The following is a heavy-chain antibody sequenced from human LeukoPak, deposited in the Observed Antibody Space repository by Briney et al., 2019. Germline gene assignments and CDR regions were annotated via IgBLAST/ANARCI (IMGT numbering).Heavy chain of an antibody. CDR1: GYSFTSYW. CDR2: IYPGDSDT. V-gene: IGHV5-51*01. Sequence: GESLKISCKGSGYSFTSYWIGWVRQMPGKGLEWMGIIYPGDSDTRYSPSFQGQVTISADKSNSTAYLQWSSLKASDTAMYYCARWAVALKGYYYGMDVWGQGTTVTVSS. D-gene: IGHD6-19*01. J-gene: IGHJ6*02. CDR3: ARWAVALKGYYYGMDV.